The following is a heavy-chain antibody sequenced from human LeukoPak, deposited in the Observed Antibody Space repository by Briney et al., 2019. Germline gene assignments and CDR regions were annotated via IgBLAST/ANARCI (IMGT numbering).Heavy chain of an antibody. CDR2: ISGSGVST. V-gene: IGHV3-23*01. CDR3: AKDERNWNYNLASQTYD. CDR1: GFRFSSYA. D-gene: IGHD1-7*01. J-gene: IGHJ4*02. Sequence: AGGSLRLACAASGFRFSSYAMSWVRQALGKGVEWVSAISGSGVSTYYADSVKGRFTVSRDNSKNTLYLQMSSLRAEDTAVYYCAKDERNWNYNLASQTYDWGQGTLVTVSS.